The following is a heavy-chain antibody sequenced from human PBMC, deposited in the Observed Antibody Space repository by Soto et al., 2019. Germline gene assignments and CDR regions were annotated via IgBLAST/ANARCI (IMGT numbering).Heavy chain of an antibody. CDR1: GYTFPGYY. CDR3: ARGEVLTIVGVVTPDAFDI. CDR2: INPNSGGT. J-gene: IGHJ3*02. Sequence: TSVKVSCKASGYTFPGYYMHWVRQAPGQGLEWMGWINPNSGGTNYAQKFQGWVTMTRDTSISTAYMELSRLRSDDTAVYYCARGEVLTIVGVVTPDAFDIWGQGTMVTVSS. D-gene: IGHD3-3*01. V-gene: IGHV1-2*04.